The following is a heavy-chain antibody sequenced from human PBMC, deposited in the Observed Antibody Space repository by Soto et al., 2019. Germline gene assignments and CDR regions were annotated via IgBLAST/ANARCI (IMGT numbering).Heavy chain of an antibody. CDR2: INPTGSMT. CDR1: GYSFITNYH. J-gene: IGHJ3*02. V-gene: IGHV1-46*01. CDR3: ARDTGYDHDAFDI. D-gene: IGHD5-12*01. Sequence: QVQLVQSGAEVKKPGASVKVSCKASGYSFITNYHMHWVRQAPGQGLEWMGIINPTGSMTRYSQKFQGRLTMTRDTSTATDYMELSNLTSEDTAVYFCARDTGYDHDAFDIWGQGTRVTVSS.